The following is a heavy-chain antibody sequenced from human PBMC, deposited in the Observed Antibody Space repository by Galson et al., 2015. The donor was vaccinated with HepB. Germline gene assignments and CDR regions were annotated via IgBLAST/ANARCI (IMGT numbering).Heavy chain of an antibody. CDR2: ISGSGGST. CDR1: GFTFSSYA. J-gene: IGHJ4*02. Sequence: SLRLSCAASGFTFSSYAMSWVRQAPGKGLEWVSAISGSGGSTYYADSVKGRYTISRDNSKNTLYLQMNSLRAEDTAVYYCAKDDNYYDSSGYSPSDYWGQGTLVTVSS. V-gene: IGHV3-23*01. D-gene: IGHD3-22*01. CDR3: AKDDNYYDSSGYSPSDY.